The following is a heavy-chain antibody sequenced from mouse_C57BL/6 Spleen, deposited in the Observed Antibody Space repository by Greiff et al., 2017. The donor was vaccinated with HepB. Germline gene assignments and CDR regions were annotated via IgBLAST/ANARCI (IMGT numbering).Heavy chain of an antibody. J-gene: IGHJ4*01. D-gene: IGHD1-1*01. Sequence: QVQLQQPGAELVKPGASVKMSCKASGYTFTSYWITWVKQRPGQGLEWIGDIYPGSGSTNYNEKFKSKATLTVDTSSSTAYMQLSSLTSEDSAVYYWARSTVVADYAMDYWGQGTSVTVSS. CDR1: GYTFTSYW. CDR3: ARSTVVADYAMDY. CDR2: IYPGSGST. V-gene: IGHV1-55*01.